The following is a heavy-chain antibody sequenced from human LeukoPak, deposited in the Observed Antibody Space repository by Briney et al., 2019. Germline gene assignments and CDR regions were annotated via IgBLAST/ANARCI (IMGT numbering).Heavy chain of an antibody. Sequence: GGSLRLSCAASRFTFNTYWMHWVRQAPGKGLVWVSRIDSDGYSTAYADSVKGRFTISRDNSKNTLYLQMNSLRAEDTAVYYCAKDDGRYCSSTSCHVFDYWGQGTLVTVSS. CDR3: AKDDGRYCSSTSCHVFDY. J-gene: IGHJ4*02. CDR2: IDSDGYST. D-gene: IGHD2-2*01. CDR1: RFTFNTYW. V-gene: IGHV3-74*01.